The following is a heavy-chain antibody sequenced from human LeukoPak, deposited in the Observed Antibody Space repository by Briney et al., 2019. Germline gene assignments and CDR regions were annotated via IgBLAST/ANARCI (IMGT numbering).Heavy chain of an antibody. J-gene: IGHJ4*02. CDR3: ARGVRGISYYFDY. D-gene: IGHD3-10*01. V-gene: IGHV1-3*01. CDR2: INAGNGNT. Sequence: ASVKVSCKASGYTFTSYAMHWVRQAPGQGLEWMGWINAGNGNTKYSQKFQGRVTITRDTSASTAYMELSSLRSEDTAVYYCARGVRGISYYFDYWGQGTLVTVSS. CDR1: GYTFTSYA.